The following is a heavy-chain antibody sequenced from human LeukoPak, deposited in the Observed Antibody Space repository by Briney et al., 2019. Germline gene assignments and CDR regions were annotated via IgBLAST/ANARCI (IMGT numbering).Heavy chain of an antibody. D-gene: IGHD3-16*02. CDR2: IIPIFGTA. CDR3: ARGYYDYIWGSYRTTSFDY. V-gene: IGHV1-69*13. Sequence: SVKVSCKASGGTFSSYAIIWVRQAPGQGLEWMGGIIPIFGTANYAQKFQGRVTITADESTSTAYMELSSLRSEDTAVYYCARGYYDYIWGSYRTTSFDYWGQGTMVTVSS. CDR1: GGTFSSYA. J-gene: IGHJ4*02.